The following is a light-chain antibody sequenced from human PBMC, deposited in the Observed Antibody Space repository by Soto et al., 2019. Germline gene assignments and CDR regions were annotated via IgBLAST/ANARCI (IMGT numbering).Light chain of an antibody. J-gene: IGKJ2*01. CDR3: QQFGSSPLT. Sequence: EIVLTQSPGTLSLSPGERATLSCRASQSVYRNFLAWYQQRPGQAPRLLIYGAFIRSTGIPDRFSGSGSGTDFSLSISRLGSADFAMYYCQQFGSSPLTFSQGTKLEIK. CDR2: GAF. CDR1: QSVYRNF. V-gene: IGKV3-20*01.